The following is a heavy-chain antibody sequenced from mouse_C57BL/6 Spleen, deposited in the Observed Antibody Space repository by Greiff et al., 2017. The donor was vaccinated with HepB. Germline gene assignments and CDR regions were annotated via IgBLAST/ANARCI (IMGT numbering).Heavy chain of an antibody. V-gene: IGHV1-64*01. D-gene: IGHD2-3*01. CDR3: ARKGYWGYFDV. CDR1: GYTFTSYW. Sequence: QVQLQQPGAELVKPGASVKLSCKASGYTFTSYWMHWVKQRPGQGLEWIGMIHPNSGSTNYNEKFKSKATLTVDKSSSTAYMQLSSLTSEDSAVYDCARKGYWGYFDVWGTGTTVTVSS. CDR2: IHPNSGST. J-gene: IGHJ1*03.